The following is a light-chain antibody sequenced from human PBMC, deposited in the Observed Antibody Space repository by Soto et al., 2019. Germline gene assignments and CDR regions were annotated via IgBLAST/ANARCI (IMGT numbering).Light chain of an antibody. CDR3: QQSYSIPLT. Sequence: DIQMTQSLSSLSASVGDRVTITCRASQSISSYLNWYQQKPVKAPKLLIHAASSLQSGVPSRFSGSGSETDFTITISSLQPEDFATYYCQQSYSIPLTLGGGTKVDTK. V-gene: IGKV1-39*01. J-gene: IGKJ4*01. CDR1: QSISSY. CDR2: AAS.